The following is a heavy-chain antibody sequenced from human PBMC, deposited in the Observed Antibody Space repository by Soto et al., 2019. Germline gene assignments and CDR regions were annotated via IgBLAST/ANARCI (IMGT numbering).Heavy chain of an antibody. CDR2: IRSKAYGGTT. CDR3: TREVYYDFWSGFVPYYYGMDV. V-gene: IGHV3-49*03. J-gene: IGHJ6*02. CDR1: GFTFGDYA. D-gene: IGHD3-3*01. Sequence: SLRLSCTASGFTFGDYAMSWFRQAPGKGLEWVGFIRSKAYGGTTEYAASVKGRFTISRDDSKSIAYLQMNSLKTEDTAVYYCTREVYYDFWSGFVPYYYGMDVWGQGTTVTVSS.